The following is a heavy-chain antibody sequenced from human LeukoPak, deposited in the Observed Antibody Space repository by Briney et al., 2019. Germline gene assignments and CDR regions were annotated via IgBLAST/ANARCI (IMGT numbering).Heavy chain of an antibody. J-gene: IGHJ6*02. V-gene: IGHV4-34*01. Sequence: SETLSLTCAGYGGSFSGYYWSWIRQPPGKGLEWIGEINHSGSTNYNPSLKSRVTISVDTSKNQFSLKLSSVTAADTAVYYCAREVVAATYYGMDVWGQGTTVTVSS. CDR1: GGSFSGYY. D-gene: IGHD2-15*01. CDR2: INHSGST. CDR3: AREVVAATYYGMDV.